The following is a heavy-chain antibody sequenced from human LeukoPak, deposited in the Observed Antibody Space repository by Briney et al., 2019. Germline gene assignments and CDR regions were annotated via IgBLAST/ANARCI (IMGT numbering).Heavy chain of an antibody. CDR2: IYYSGST. CDR3: ARGSSGYPFGY. V-gene: IGHV4-39*07. CDR1: GGSISSSSYY. D-gene: IGHD3-22*01. J-gene: IGHJ4*02. Sequence: SETLSLTCTVSGGSISSSSYYWGWIRQPPGKGLEWIGSIYYSGSTYYNPSLKSRVTISVDTSKNQFSLKLSSVTAADTAVYYCARGSSGYPFGYWGQGTLVTVSS.